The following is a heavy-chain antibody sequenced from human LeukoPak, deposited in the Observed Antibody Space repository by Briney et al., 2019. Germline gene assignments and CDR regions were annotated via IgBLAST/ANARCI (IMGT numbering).Heavy chain of an antibody. D-gene: IGHD3-22*01. CDR1: GYTFTGYY. J-gene: IGHJ6*03. Sequence: ASVKVSCKASGYTFTGYYMHWVRQAPGQGLEWMGWINPNSGGTNYPQKFQGRVTMTRDTSISTAYMELSRLRSDDTAVYYCARGAVRSYYDSTEEYYYYYMDVWGKGTTVTVSS. CDR2: INPNSGGT. V-gene: IGHV1-2*02. CDR3: ARGAVRSYYDSTEEYYYYYMDV.